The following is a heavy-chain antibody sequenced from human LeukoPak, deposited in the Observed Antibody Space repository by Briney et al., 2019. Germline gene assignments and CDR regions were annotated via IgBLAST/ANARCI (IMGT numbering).Heavy chain of an antibody. Sequence: GGSLRLSCAASGFTFSSYALHWVRQAPGKGLEWVAVISYDGSNKIYADSVKGRFTISRDNSKNTLYLQMNSLRAEDRAVYYCARDQQGATTVDYWGQGALVTVSS. J-gene: IGHJ4*02. CDR1: GFTFSSYA. CDR3: ARDQQGATTVDY. D-gene: IGHD1-26*01. CDR2: ISYDGSNK. V-gene: IGHV3-30-3*01.